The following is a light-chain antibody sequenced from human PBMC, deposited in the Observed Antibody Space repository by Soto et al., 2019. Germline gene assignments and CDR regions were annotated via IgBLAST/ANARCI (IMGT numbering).Light chain of an antibody. Sequence: DIQMTQSPSSLSASVGDRVTITCRASQGITNYLAWYQQKPGRVPKLLIYAASALHSGVPSRFSGSGSGTDFTLTISSLQPEDVASYYCQKYNSAPWTIGQGTKVDI. CDR1: QGITNY. V-gene: IGKV1-27*01. CDR2: AAS. CDR3: QKYNSAPWT. J-gene: IGKJ1*01.